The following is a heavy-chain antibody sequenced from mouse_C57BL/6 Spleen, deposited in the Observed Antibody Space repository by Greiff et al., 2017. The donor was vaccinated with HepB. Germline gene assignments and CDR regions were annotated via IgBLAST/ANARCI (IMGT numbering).Heavy chain of an antibody. CDR3: ARKTYGRAMDY. Sequence: EVQLVESGGGLVKPGGSLKLSCAASGFTFSDYGMHWVRQAPEKGLEWVAYISSGSSTIYYADTVKGRFTISRDNAKNTLFLQMTSLRSEDTAMYYCARKTYGRAMDYWGQGTSVTVSS. CDR2: ISSGSSTI. D-gene: IGHD1-1*01. J-gene: IGHJ4*01. CDR1: GFTFSDYG. V-gene: IGHV5-17*01.